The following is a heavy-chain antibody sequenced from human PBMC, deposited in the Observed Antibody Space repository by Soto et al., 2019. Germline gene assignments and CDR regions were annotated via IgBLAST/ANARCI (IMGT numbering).Heavy chain of an antibody. J-gene: IGHJ5*02. CDR1: GHSISADY. CDR2: VDASGHT. Sequence: QVQLQESGPGLVKASETLSLSCTVSGHSISADYGSWIRQPAGKRLEWIGRVDASGHTNYNPSLKSRVTVSVEMSKNQFFLKVRAVTAADRAMDFCASDVGGSVVPHWFDLWGQGVLVTVSS. V-gene: IGHV4-4*07. CDR3: ASDVGGSVVPHWFDL. D-gene: IGHD3-22*01.